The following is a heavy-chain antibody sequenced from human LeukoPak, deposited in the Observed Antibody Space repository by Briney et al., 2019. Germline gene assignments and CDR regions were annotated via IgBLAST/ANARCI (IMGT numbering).Heavy chain of an antibody. J-gene: IGHJ4*02. Sequence: ASVRVSCKASVYTFTGYDIIWVRQASGQGLEWMGWMNPNTGDTGYAQKFQGRITMTRDTSIDTAYMELSDLRSEDTALYYCTRGSLSGSSRDYWGQGTRVTVSS. CDR1: VYTFTGYD. CDR2: MNPNTGDT. V-gene: IGHV1-8*01. D-gene: IGHD5-12*01. CDR3: TRGSLSGSSRDY.